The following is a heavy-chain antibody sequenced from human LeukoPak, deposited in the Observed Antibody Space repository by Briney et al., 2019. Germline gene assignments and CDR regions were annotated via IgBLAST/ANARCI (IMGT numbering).Heavy chain of an antibody. CDR1: GGSINNYY. J-gene: IGHJ2*01. V-gene: IGHV4-59*08. CDR2: IYNSGST. D-gene: IGHD6-19*01. Sequence: PSETLSLTCTVSGGSINNYYWSWMRQPPGKGLEWIANIYNSGSTNYNPSLKSRVTISVDTSKNHFSLKLSSVTAADTAVYYCARRPCIGVAGWYFDLWGRGTLVSVSS. CDR3: ARRPCIGVAGWYFDL.